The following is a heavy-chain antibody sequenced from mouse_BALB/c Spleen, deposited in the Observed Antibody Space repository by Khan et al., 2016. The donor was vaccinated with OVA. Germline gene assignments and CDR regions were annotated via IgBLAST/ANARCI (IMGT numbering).Heavy chain of an antibody. J-gene: IGHJ1*01. Sequence: QIQLVQSGPEVKKPGETVKISCKASGYSFTNYGMNWVRQAPGKGLKWMGWINTYTGEPTYADDFKGRFAFSLETSASTAYLQINNLKNEDTATXFCASCGYWYFDVWGAGTTVTVSS. D-gene: IGHD1-1*02. CDR2: INTYTGEP. CDR1: GYSFTNYG. V-gene: IGHV9-3-1*01. CDR3: ASCGYWYFDV.